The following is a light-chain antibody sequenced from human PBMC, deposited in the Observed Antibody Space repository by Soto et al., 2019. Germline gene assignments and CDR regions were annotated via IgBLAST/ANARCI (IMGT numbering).Light chain of an antibody. Sequence: MTKSPVTMSVSPGERATISCRASQSVTNSYLAWYQQKPGQAPRLLIYGASTRATGIPVRFSGSGSGTEFTLTITSLQSEDFAVYYCQEYNNWHPISFGGGTKVDIK. CDR1: QSVTNSY. CDR2: GAS. CDR3: QEYNNWHPIS. J-gene: IGKJ4*01. V-gene: IGKV3-15*01.